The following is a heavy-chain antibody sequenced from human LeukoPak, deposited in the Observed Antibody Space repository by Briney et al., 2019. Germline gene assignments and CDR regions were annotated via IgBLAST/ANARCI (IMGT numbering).Heavy chain of an antibody. V-gene: IGHV3-48*01. D-gene: IGHD6-19*01. CDR3: AKEGKLAVAGASDY. CDR2: ISSSGNTI. J-gene: IGHJ4*02. CDR1: GFTFSTYP. Sequence: GGSLRLSCAASGFTFSTYPMNWVRQAPGKGLEWVSYISSSGNTIYYADSVRGRFTISRDNSKNTLYLQMNSLRAEGTAVYYCAKEGKLAVAGASDYWGQGTLVTVSS.